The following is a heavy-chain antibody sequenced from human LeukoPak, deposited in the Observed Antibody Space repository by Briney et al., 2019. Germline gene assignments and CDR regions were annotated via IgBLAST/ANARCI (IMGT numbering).Heavy chain of an antibody. Sequence: SETLSLTCTVSGGSISSGSYYWSWIRQPAGKGLEWIGRIYTSGSTNYNPSLKSRVTISVDTSKNQFSLQLNSVTPEDTAVYYLARNLDGIIWFREAEGKWFDPLGQGTLVNGSS. D-gene: IGHD3-10*01. CDR2: IYTSGST. J-gene: IGHJ5*01. V-gene: IGHV4-61*02. CDR3: ARNLDGIIWFREAEGKWFDP. CDR1: GGSISSGSYY.